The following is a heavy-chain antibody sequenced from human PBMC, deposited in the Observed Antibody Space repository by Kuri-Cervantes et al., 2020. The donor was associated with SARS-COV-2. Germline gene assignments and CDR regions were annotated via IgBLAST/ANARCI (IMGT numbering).Heavy chain of an antibody. V-gene: IGHV3-30*19. CDR3: ARGPYSSPSFFDY. CDR1: GFMFRGYG. Sequence: GESLKISCAGSGFMFRGYGMHWVRQAPGKGLEWVAFIPFDGTNNYYADSVKGRFTISRDSAKKSLYLQMNSLRPEDAAFYYCARGPYSSPSFFDYWGQGTRVTVSS. D-gene: IGHD6-6*01. CDR2: IPFDGTNN. J-gene: IGHJ4*02.